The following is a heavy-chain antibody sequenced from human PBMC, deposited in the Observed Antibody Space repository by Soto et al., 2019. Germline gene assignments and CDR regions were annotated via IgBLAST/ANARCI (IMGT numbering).Heavy chain of an antibody. J-gene: IGHJ6*02. D-gene: IGHD4-4*01. CDR3: ARVTTVTPAHYYYYGMDV. Sequence: PSETLSLTCTVSGGSISSGDYYWSWIRQPPGKGLEWIGYIYYSGSTYYNPSLKSRVTISVDTSKNQFSLKLSSVTAADTAVYYCARVTTVTPAHYYYYGMDVWGQATTVTVSS. CDR2: IYYSGST. CDR1: GGSISSGDYY. V-gene: IGHV4-30-4*01.